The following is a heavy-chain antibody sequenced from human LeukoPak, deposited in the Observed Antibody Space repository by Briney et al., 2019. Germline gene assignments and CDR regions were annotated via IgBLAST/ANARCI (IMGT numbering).Heavy chain of an antibody. CDR1: GFTLNTYW. CDR3: PRVKDVNDHIMFHH. Sequence: GGSLRLSCAASGFTLNTYWMNWVRQAPGKGLEWVANIKQDGSQKEYVDSVKGRFTISKDNANTSLYLQINSLRAEDTAVYYCPRVKDVNDHIMFHHWPQGTLVTVSS. V-gene: IGHV3-7*01. J-gene: IGHJ1*01. D-gene: IGHD2-21*01. CDR2: IKQDGSQK.